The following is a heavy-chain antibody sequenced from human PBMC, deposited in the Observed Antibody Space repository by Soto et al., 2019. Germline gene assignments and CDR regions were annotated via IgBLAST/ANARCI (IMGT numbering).Heavy chain of an antibody. V-gene: IGHV1-18*01. Sequence: ASVKVSCKASGYTFTSYGISWVRQAPGQGLEWMGWISAYNGNTNYAQKLQGRVTMTTDTSTSTAYMELRSLRSDDKAVYYCAREKVPDAEENWFDPWGQGNLVTVSS. CDR1: GYTFTSYG. D-gene: IGHD2-2*01. J-gene: IGHJ5*02. CDR2: ISAYNGNT. CDR3: AREKVPDAEENWFDP.